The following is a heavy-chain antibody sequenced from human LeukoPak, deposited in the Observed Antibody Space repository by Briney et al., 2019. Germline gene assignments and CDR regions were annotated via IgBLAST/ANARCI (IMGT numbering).Heavy chain of an antibody. Sequence: GGSLRLSCAASGFTFSSYAMSWVRQAPGKGLDWVSGISGSGGSTYYADSVKGRFTISRDNSKNTLYLQMNSLRAEDTAVYYCARERSGWLFDYWGQGTLVTVSS. J-gene: IGHJ4*02. D-gene: IGHD6-19*01. V-gene: IGHV3-23*01. CDR1: GFTFSSYA. CDR3: ARERSGWLFDY. CDR2: ISGSGGST.